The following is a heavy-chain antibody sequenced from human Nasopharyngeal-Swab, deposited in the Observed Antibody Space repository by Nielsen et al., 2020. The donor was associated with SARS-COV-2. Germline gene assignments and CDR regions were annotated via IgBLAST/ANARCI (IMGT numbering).Heavy chain of an antibody. V-gene: IGHV3-7*01. CDR2: IKQDGSDK. D-gene: IGHD2-8*02. J-gene: IGHJ4*02. CDR1: GFTFSTYW. CDR3: AGGTGWVFNC. Sequence: GESLKISCAASGFTFSTYWMNWVRPTPGKGLEWVANIKQDGSDKRYVDSVKGRSTISRDNAKNSLYLQMNSLRAEDTAVYYCAGGTGWVFNCWGQGTLVTVSS.